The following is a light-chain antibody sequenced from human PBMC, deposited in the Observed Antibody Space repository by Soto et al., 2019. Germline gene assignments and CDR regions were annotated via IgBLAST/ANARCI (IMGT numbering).Light chain of an antibody. CDR1: QDIADY. CDR3: QNYNSAPWT. CDR2: AAS. V-gene: IGKV1-27*01. Sequence: DIQMTQSPSSLSASVGDRVTITCRASQDIADYLAWYQQKPGQVPNLLIYAASTLQSGVPSRFTGSGSGTDFTLTITRLQPEAFATYHCQNYNSAPWTLGRGTQVEF. J-gene: IGKJ1*01.